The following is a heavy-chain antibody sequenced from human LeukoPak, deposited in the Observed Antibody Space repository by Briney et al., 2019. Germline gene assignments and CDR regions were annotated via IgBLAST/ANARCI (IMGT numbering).Heavy chain of an antibody. CDR3: ARLGYYDSSGYADPDMDV. Sequence: GGSLRLSCAASGFTVSSNYMSWVSQAPGKGLEWVSVIYSGGSTYYADSVKGRFTISRDNSKNTLYLQMNSLRAEDTAVYYCARLGYYDSSGYADPDMDVWGKGTTVTVSS. J-gene: IGHJ6*03. CDR1: GFTVSSNY. CDR2: IYSGGST. D-gene: IGHD3-22*01. V-gene: IGHV3-53*01.